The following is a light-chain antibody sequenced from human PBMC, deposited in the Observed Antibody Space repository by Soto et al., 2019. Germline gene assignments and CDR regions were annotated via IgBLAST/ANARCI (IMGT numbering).Light chain of an antibody. CDR2: EAS. CDR3: QHYNSYSEA. J-gene: IGKJ1*01. Sequence: DINMNKSPSTLSASVLDIVTVTSRASESIGKWLAWYQQKPVKAARLLIYEASTLESGVPSRFSGGGSGTEFTLTISSLQPDDFATYYCQHYNSYSEAFGQGTKVDI. V-gene: IGKV1-5*01. CDR1: ESIGKW.